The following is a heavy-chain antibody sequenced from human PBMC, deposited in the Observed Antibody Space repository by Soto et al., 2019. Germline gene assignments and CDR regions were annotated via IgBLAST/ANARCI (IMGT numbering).Heavy chain of an antibody. Sequence: SSETLSLTCTVSGGSINSYYWSWIRQPPGKGLEWIGYIYYSGSTNYNPSLKSRATISVDTSKNQFTLKLSSVTAADTAVYYCARVPWQWLGGYAFDIWGQGTMVTVS. CDR1: GGSINSYY. CDR3: ARVPWQWLGGYAFDI. V-gene: IGHV4-59*01. J-gene: IGHJ3*02. D-gene: IGHD6-19*01. CDR2: IYYSGST.